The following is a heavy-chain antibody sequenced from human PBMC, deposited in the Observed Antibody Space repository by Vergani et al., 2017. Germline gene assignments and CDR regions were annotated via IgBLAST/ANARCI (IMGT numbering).Heavy chain of an antibody. J-gene: IGHJ4*02. V-gene: IGHV1-69*01. CDR2: IIPIFGTA. Sequence: QVQLVQSGAEVKKPGSSVKVSCKASGGTFSSYAISWVRQAPGQGIEWMGGIIPIFGTANYAQKLQGRVTITADESTSTTYMELSSLRSEDTAVYYCASYYYFYDSSGYPYFDYWGQGTLVTVSS. D-gene: IGHD3-22*01. CDR1: GGTFSSYA. CDR3: ASYYYFYDSSGYPYFDY.